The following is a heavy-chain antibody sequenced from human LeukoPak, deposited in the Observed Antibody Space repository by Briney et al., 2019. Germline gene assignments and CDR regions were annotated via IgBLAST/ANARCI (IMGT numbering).Heavy chain of an antibody. J-gene: IGHJ4*02. Sequence: ASVKVSCKASGYTFTGYYIHWVRQAPGQGLEWMGWINPNSGGTNYAQKFQGRVTMTRDTSISTAYMELSRLRSDDTAVYYCARDQTPYDILTGLNYWGQGTLVTVSS. D-gene: IGHD3-9*01. V-gene: IGHV1-2*02. CDR2: INPNSGGT. CDR3: ARDQTPYDILTGLNY. CDR1: GYTFTGYY.